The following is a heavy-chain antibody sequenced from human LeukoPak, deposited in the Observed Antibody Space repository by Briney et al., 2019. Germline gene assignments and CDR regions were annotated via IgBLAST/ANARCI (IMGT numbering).Heavy chain of an antibody. V-gene: IGHV3-9*01. CDR2: LSWNSASI. J-gene: IGHJ4*02. CDR3: AAQPSRYCTSTSCFAAYYFDY. CDR1: GFTFDDYA. Sequence: GRSLRLSCAPSGFTFDDYAMHWVRQAPGRGLEWVSGLSWNSASIGYADSVKGRFTISRDNAKNSLYLQMNSLSAEDTALYYCAAQPSRYCTSTSCFAAYYFDYWGQGTLVTVSS. D-gene: IGHD2-2*01.